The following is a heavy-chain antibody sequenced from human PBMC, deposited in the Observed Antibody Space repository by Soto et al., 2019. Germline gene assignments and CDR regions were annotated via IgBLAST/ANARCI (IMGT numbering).Heavy chain of an antibody. D-gene: IGHD6-6*01. CDR1: GGTFSSYA. J-gene: IGHJ6*02. CDR2: IIPIFGTA. CDR3: ARSSSSSGYYYYGMDV. Sequence: ASVKVSCKASGGTFSSYAISWVRQAPGQGLEWMGGIIPIFGTANYAQKFQGRVTITADESTSTAYMELSSLRSEDTAVYYCARSSSSSGYYYYGMDVWGQGTTVTVSS. V-gene: IGHV1-69*13.